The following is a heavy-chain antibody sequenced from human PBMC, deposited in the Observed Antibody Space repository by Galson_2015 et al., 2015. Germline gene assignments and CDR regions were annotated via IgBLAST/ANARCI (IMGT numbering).Heavy chain of an antibody. CDR1: GFTFSSYA. CDR3: AKDENYGDHAIAEYFQH. D-gene: IGHD4-17*01. V-gene: IGHV3-23*01. CDR2: ISGSGGST. J-gene: IGHJ1*01. Sequence: SLRLSCAASGFTFSSYAMSWVRQAPGKGLEWVSAISGSGGSTYYADSVKGRFTISRDNSKNTLYLQMNSLRAEDTAVYYCAKDENYGDHAIAEYFQHWGQGTLVTVSS.